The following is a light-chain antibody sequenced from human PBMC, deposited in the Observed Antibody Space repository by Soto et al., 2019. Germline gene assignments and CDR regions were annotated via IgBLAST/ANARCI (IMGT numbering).Light chain of an antibody. J-gene: IGKJ1*01. V-gene: IGKV1-8*01. CDR1: QGIRSY. CDR3: QQYYSDAWT. CDR2: AAS. Sequence: AIRMTQSPSSLSASTGARVTITCRASQGIRSYVAWYQQKPGKAPKLLIYAASTLQSGVPSRFSGSGSGTAFTLTISCLPTKDFATDDWQQYYSDAWTCGQGTKVESK.